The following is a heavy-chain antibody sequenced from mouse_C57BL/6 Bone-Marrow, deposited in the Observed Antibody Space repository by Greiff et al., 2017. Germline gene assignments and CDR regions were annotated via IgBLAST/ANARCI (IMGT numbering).Heavy chain of an antibody. J-gene: IGHJ3*01. Sequence: EVKLMESGGGLVKPGGSLTLSCAASGFTFSDYGMHWVRQAPEKGLEWVAYISSGSSTIYYADTVKGRFTISRDNAKNTLFLQMTSLRSEDTAMYYCAKTAQIAYWGQGTLVTVSA. CDR2: ISSGSSTI. D-gene: IGHD3-2*02. V-gene: IGHV5-17*01. CDR3: AKTAQIAY. CDR1: GFTFSDYG.